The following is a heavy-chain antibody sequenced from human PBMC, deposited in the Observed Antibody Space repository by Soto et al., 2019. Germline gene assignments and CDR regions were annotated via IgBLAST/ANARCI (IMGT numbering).Heavy chain of an antibody. CDR3: ARLVGATNYNCFDP. CDR2: IYYSGST. Sequence: SETLSLTCTVSGGPISSGGYYWSWIRQHPGKGLEWIGYIYYSGSTYYNPSLKSRVTISVDTSKNQFSLKLSSVTAADTAVYYCARLVGATNYNCFDPWGQGALVTVSS. J-gene: IGHJ5*02. D-gene: IGHD1-26*01. CDR1: GGPISSGGYY. V-gene: IGHV4-31*03.